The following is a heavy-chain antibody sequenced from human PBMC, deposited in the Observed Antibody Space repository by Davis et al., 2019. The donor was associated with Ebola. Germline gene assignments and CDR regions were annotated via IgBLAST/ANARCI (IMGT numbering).Heavy chain of an antibody. CDR3: ASNGRYCSSTSCYNY. V-gene: IGHV4-34*01. CDR1: GGSFSGYY. Sequence: PSETLSLTCAVYGGSFSGYYWSWIRQPPGKGLEWIGEINHSGSTNYNPSLKSRVTISVDTSKNQFSLKLSSVTAADTAVYYCASNGRYCSSTSCYNYWGQGTLVTVSS. CDR2: INHSGST. D-gene: IGHD2-2*02. J-gene: IGHJ4*02.